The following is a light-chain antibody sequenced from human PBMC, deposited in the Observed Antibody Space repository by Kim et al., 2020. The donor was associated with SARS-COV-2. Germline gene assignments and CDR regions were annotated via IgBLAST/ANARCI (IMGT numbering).Light chain of an antibody. CDR3: QQYVESPPLT. Sequence: ENVLTQSPGTLSLFPGERATLSCRASQYVSESRLAWYQQKPGRAPRLLIYAASSRATGIPDRFSGRGSGTDFTLTISRLEPEDFAVYYCQQYVESPPLTFGGGTKVDIK. V-gene: IGKV3-20*01. CDR2: AAS. CDR1: QYVSESR. J-gene: IGKJ4*01.